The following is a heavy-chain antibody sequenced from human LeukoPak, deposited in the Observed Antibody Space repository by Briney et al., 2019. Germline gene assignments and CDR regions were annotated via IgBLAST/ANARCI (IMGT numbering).Heavy chain of an antibody. CDR3: AKDERYGYSYFDY. CDR1: GFTFSSYA. CDR2: ISGSGGST. J-gene: IGHJ4*02. V-gene: IGHV3-23*01. D-gene: IGHD5-18*01. Sequence: GGSLRLSWAASGFTFSSYAMSWVRQAPGKGLEWVSPISGSGGSTYYADSVKGRFTISRDNSKNTLYLQMNSLRAEDTAVYYCAKDERYGYSYFDYWGQGTLVTVSS.